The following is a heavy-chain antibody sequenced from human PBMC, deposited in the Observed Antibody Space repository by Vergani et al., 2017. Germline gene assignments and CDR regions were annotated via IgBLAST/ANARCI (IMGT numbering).Heavy chain of an antibody. V-gene: IGHV3-23*01. CDR2: ICGSGGST. CDR1: GFTFSSYA. J-gene: IGHJ3*02. Sequence: EVQLLESGGGLVQPGGSLRLSCAASGFTFSSYAMSWVRQAPGKGVEWVSAICGSGGSTYYADSVKGRFTIARDNSKTTLSLQMNSLRAEDTAVDYWAKGQWITGTDDAFDIWGQGTMVTVSS. D-gene: IGHD1-7*01. CDR3: AKGQWITGTDDAFDI.